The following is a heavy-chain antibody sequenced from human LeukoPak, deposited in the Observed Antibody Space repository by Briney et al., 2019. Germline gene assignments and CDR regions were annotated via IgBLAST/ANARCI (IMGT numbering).Heavy chain of an antibody. V-gene: IGHV3-66*01. CDR1: GFIVTNNY. Sequence: GGSLRLSCTASGFIVTNNYINWVRQAPGKGLEWVSLVYSGGSTYYADSVKSRFTISRDNSKNMVYLQMNSLRAEDTAMYFCARDPPAVLIDTYGWGQGTLVTVSS. D-gene: IGHD2-8*01. J-gene: IGHJ4*02. CDR3: ARDPPAVLIDTYG. CDR2: VYSGGST.